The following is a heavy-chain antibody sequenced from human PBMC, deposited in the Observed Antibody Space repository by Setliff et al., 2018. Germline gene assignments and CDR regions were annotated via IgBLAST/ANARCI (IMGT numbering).Heavy chain of an antibody. Sequence: GGLRLSCAASGFTFSSYAMSWVRQAPGKGLEWVSAISGSGGSTYYADSVKGRFTISRDNSKNTLYLQMNSLRAEDTAVYYCAKLRTPGTGYYYYAMDVWGQGTTVTVSS. CDR1: GFTFSSYA. V-gene: IGHV3-23*01. CDR3: AKLRTPGTGYYYYAMDV. CDR2: ISGSGGST. D-gene: IGHD3-10*01. J-gene: IGHJ6*02.